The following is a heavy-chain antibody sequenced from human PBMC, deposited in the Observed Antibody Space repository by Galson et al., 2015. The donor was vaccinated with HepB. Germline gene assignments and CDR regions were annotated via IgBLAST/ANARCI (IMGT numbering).Heavy chain of an antibody. CDR1: GYTFTSYA. D-gene: IGHD2/OR15-2a*01. CDR2: INAGNGKT. J-gene: IGHJ6*02. CDR3: ARDRASMAYFYGLDV. V-gene: IGHV1-3*01. Sequence: SVKVSCKASGYTFTSYAMHWVRQAPGQRLEWMGWINAGNGKTKYSQNFHGRVTIIRDTSASTAYLELSSLRSEDTAVYYCARDRASMAYFYGLDVWGQGTTVTVSS.